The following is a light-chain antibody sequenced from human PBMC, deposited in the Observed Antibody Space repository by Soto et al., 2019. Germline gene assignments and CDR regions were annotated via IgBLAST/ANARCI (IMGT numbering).Light chain of an antibody. CDR1: QSVSSY. CDR2: DAS. CDR3: QQRSNWLYS. V-gene: IGKV3-11*01. J-gene: IGKJ2*01. Sequence: ESVLTHSPATLSLSPGESAILSCRASQSVSSYLAWYQQKPGQAPMLLIYDASNRATGISARFSGSGSGPDFTLTISSLEPEDFAVYYCQQRSNWLYSFGQGTKLEIK.